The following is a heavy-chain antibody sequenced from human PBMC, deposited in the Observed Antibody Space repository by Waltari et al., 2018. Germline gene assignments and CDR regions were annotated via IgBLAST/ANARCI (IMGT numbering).Heavy chain of an antibody. CDR3: ARERVLRFLEWIFDY. Sequence: QLPLLGSGGGWVQPGRSLRLSCAPSDFTFNNFGIHWVRQAPGKGLEWVAFISYDGRNKYYADSVKGRFTISSDNSKNTLFLQMNSLRAEDTAVYYCARERVLRFLEWIFDYWGQGTLVTVSS. V-gene: IGHV3-30*03. J-gene: IGHJ4*02. D-gene: IGHD3-3*01. CDR1: DFTFNNFG. CDR2: ISYDGRNK.